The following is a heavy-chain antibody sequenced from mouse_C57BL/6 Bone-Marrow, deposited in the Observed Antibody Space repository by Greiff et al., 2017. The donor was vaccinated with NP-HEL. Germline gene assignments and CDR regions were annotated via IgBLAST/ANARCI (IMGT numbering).Heavy chain of an antibody. Sequence: DVQLVESGGGLVQPGGSLSLSCAASGFTFTDYYMNWVRQPPGKALEWLGFIRNKASGYTTEYSASVKGRFTISRDNSHSILYLQMNALRAEDSATYYCARSIYYDYADDPFYAMDYWGQGTSVTVSS. CDR1: GFTFTDYY. CDR2: IRNKASGYTT. V-gene: IGHV7-3*01. J-gene: IGHJ4*01. CDR3: ARSIYYDYADDPFYAMDY. D-gene: IGHD2-4*01.